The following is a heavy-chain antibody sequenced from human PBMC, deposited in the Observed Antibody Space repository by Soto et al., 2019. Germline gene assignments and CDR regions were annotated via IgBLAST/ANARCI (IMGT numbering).Heavy chain of an antibody. CDR1: GFTFSNYG. CDR2: IWFDGSNK. J-gene: IGHJ4*02. Sequence: QVQLVESGGGVVQPGTSLRLSCATSGFTFSNYGMYWVRQAPGKGLEWVAAIWFDGSNKYYADSVKGRFTISKDNSKNTLFLQMNSLRAEDTAVYYCARERGPRLPDYWGQGTLVTVSS. D-gene: IGHD4-17*01. CDR3: ARERGPRLPDY. V-gene: IGHV3-33*01.